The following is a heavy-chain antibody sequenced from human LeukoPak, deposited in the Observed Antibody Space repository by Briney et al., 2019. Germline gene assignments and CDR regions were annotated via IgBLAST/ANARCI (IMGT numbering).Heavy chain of an antibody. CDR2: IYYSGST. CDR3: ARYSSGWTENWFDP. Sequence: SETLSLTCTVSGGSISSGGYYWSWIRRHPGKGLEWIGYIYYSGSTYYNPSLKSRVTISVDTSKNQFSLKLSSVTAADTAVYYCARYSSGWTENWFDPWGQGTLVTVSS. D-gene: IGHD6-19*01. V-gene: IGHV4-31*03. CDR1: GGSISSGGYY. J-gene: IGHJ5*02.